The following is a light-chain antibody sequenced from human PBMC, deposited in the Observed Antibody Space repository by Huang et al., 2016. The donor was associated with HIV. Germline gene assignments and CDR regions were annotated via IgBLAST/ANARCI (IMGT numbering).Light chain of an antibody. V-gene: IGKV3-20*01. J-gene: IGKJ2*01. CDR1: QSLSSRY. CDR3: QQYGSSPPYT. CDR2: DAS. Sequence: EIVLTQSPGTLSLSPGERATLSCRAIQSLSSRYLAWDQQRPGQAPRLLIYDASTRATGIPERFSGSGSGTDFTLTISRLEPEDFVVYYCQQYGSSPPYTFGQGTKLEIK.